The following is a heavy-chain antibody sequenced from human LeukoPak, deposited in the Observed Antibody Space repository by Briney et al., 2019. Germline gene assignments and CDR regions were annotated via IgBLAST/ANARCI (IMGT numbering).Heavy chain of an antibody. J-gene: IGHJ4*02. CDR1: GFTFSDYY. CDR2: ISSSGSTI. V-gene: IGHV3-11*01. CDR3: ASDSYSSGWYFDY. D-gene: IGHD6-19*01. Sequence: GGSLRLSCAASGFTFSDYYMSWIRQAPGKGLEWVSYISSSGSTIYYADSVKGRFTISRDNAKNSLYLQMNSLRAEDTAVYYCASDSYSSGWYFDYWGRGTLVTVSS.